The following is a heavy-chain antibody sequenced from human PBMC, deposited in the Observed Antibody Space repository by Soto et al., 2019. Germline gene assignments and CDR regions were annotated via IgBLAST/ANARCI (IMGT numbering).Heavy chain of an antibody. CDR3: AHSIGYYSGGSCYLPTYFDY. D-gene: IGHD2-15*01. Sequence: SGPTLVNPTQTLTLTCTFSGFSLSTSGVGVGWIRQPPGKALEWLALIYWDDDKRYSPSLKSRLTITKDTSKNQVVLTMTNMDPVDTATYYCAHSIGYYSGGSCYLPTYFDYWGQGTLVTVSS. J-gene: IGHJ4*02. CDR1: GFSLSTSGVG. CDR2: IYWDDDK. V-gene: IGHV2-5*02.